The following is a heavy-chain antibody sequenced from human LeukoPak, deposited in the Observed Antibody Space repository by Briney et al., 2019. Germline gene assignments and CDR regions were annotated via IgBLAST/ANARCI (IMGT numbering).Heavy chain of an antibody. Sequence: PGGSLRLSCAASGFTFSSYGMNWVRQAPGKGPEWVSGISGSGASTNYADSVKGRFTISRDKSKNTLYLQMTSLRADDTAHYYCAKGHYDGGPYYYFDYWGQGTLVTVSS. CDR2: ISGSGAST. V-gene: IGHV3-23*01. CDR3: AKGHYDGGPYYYFDY. D-gene: IGHD3-22*01. J-gene: IGHJ4*02. CDR1: GFTFSSYG.